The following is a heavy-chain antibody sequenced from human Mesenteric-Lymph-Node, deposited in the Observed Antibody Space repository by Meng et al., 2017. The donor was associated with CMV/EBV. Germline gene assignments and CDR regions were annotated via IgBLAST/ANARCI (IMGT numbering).Heavy chain of an antibody. J-gene: IGHJ5*02. Sequence: SETLSLTCTVSGYSISSGYYWGWIRQPPGKGLEWIGNIYHSGNTYYNPSLKSRVTISADTSRNQFSLKLSSVTAADTAVYYCARVWWRSLAPWGQGTLVTVSS. CDR1: GYSISSGYY. D-gene: IGHD2-8*02. V-gene: IGHV4-38-2*02. CDR2: IYHSGNT. CDR3: ARVWWRSLAP.